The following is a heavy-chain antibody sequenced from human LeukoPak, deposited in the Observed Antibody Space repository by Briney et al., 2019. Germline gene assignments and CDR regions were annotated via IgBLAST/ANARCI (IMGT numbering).Heavy chain of an antibody. J-gene: IGHJ4*02. CDR1: GFIFSSYA. CDR3: ANIHFDLVVAATALDY. D-gene: IGHD2-15*01. V-gene: IGHV3-23*01. Sequence: GGSLRLSCAASGFIFSSYAMSWVRQAPGKGLEWVSAISGSGGSTYYADSVKGRFTVSRDNSKNTLYLQMNSLRAEDTAVYYCANIHFDLVVAATALDYWGQGTLVTVSS. CDR2: ISGSGGST.